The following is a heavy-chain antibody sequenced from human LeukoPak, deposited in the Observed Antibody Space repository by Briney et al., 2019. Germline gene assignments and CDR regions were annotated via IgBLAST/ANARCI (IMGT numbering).Heavy chain of an antibody. Sequence: PGGSLRLSCAASGFTFSNYAMSWVRQAPGKGLEWVSSIIGSGGDTYYADSVKGRFTISRDNSKNTLYLQMNSLRAEDTAVYYCAKDPRTYGSGIYRLPTVIFDYWGQGTLVTVSS. J-gene: IGHJ4*02. CDR2: IIGSGGDT. CDR3: AKDPRTYGSGIYRLPTVIFDY. CDR1: GFTFSNYA. V-gene: IGHV3-23*01. D-gene: IGHD3-10*01.